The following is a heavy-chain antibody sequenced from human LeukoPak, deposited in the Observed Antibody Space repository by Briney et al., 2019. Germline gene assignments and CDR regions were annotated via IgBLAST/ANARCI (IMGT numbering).Heavy chain of an antibody. CDR3: GVTTSNYYYYYAMDV. CDR1: GASISSYY. CDR2: IYNTGST. D-gene: IGHD4-17*01. Sequence: SETLSLTCSVSGASISSYYWSWIRQPAGKGLEWIGRIYNTGSTNYNPSLKSRVTMSLDTSKNHFSLKLSSVTAADTAVYYCGVTTSNYYYYYAMDVWGQGTTVTVSS. V-gene: IGHV4-4*07. J-gene: IGHJ6*02.